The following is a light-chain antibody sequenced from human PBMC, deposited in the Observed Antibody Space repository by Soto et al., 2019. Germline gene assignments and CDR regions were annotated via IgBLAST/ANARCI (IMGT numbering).Light chain of an antibody. CDR2: GAS. CDR1: QSVTTS. Sequence: EIVMTQSPATMSLSPGASATLSCRASQSVTTSLAWYQQKTGQPPRLLISGASRRATGIPDRFSSSGSETDFTLTINRLEPEDFALYYCQHYHSGHRIAFGQGTRLEIK. J-gene: IGKJ5*01. CDR3: QHYHSGHRIA. V-gene: IGKV3-20*01.